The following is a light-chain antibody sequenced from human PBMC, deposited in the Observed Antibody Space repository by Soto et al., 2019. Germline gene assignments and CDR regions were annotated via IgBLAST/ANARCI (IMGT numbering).Light chain of an antibody. V-gene: IGLV2-14*01. J-gene: IGLJ2*01. Sequence: QSVLTQPASVSGSPGQSITISCTGTSSDVGGYNYVSWYQQHPGKAPKVMIYDVSNRPSGVSNRFSGSKSGNTASLTISGLQAEDEADYYCSSSTSSSTQVFGGGTKVTVL. CDR1: SSDVGGYNY. CDR2: DVS. CDR3: SSSTSSSTQV.